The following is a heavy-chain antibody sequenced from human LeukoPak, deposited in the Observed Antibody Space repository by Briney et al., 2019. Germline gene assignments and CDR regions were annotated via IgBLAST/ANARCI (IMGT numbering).Heavy chain of an antibody. V-gene: IGHV4-59*01. CDR1: GGSISSYY. D-gene: IGHD6-13*01. J-gene: IGHJ3*02. Sequence: SETLSLTCTVSGGSISSYYWSWIRQPPGKGLEWIGYIYYSGSTNYNPSLKSRVTISVDTSKNQFPLKLSSVTAADTAVYYCARESPAADLYDAFDIWGQGTMVTVSS. CDR3: ARESPAADLYDAFDI. CDR2: IYYSGST.